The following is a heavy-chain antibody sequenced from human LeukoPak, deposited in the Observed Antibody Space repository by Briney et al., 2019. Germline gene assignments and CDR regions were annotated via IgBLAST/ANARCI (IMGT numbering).Heavy chain of an antibody. D-gene: IGHD1-26*01. J-gene: IGHJ4*02. CDR2: INPSGGST. CDR1: GYTFTSYY. V-gene: IGHV1-46*01. CDR3: ARVGVGGRYYFDY. Sequence: GASVKVSCKASGYTFTSYYMHWVRQAPGQGLEWMGVINPSGGSTSYTQKFQGRVTVTSDTSTSTVYMELSSLRSEDTAVYYCARVGVGGRYYFDYWGQGTLVIVSA.